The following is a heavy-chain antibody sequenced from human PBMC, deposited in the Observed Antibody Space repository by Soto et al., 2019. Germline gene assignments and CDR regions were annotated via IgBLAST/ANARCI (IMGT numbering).Heavy chain of an antibody. Sequence: QVQLVESGGGVVQPGRSLRLSCAASGFTFSNYGMYWVRQAPGKGLEWVAVISYDGSNKYYADSVKGRFTISRDNSKNTLYLQMNSLRAEDTAVYYCAKDLGAAARGWFDPWGQGTLVTVSS. CDR2: ISYDGSNK. V-gene: IGHV3-30*18. J-gene: IGHJ5*02. D-gene: IGHD6-13*01. CDR1: GFTFSNYG. CDR3: AKDLGAAARGWFDP.